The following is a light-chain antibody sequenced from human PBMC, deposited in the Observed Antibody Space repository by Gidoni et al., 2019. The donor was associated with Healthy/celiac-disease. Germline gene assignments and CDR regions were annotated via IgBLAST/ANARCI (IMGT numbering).Light chain of an antibody. J-gene: IGKJ1*01. CDR2: WAS. CDR3: QQYYSTPWT. CDR1: QSVVYSSNNKNY. Sequence: DIVMTQSPDSLAVSLGERATINCKSSQSVVYSSNNKNYLAWYQQKPGQPPKLLIYWASTRESGVPYRFSCSGSGTDFTLTISSLQAEDVAVYYCQQYYSTPWTFGQGTKVEIK. V-gene: IGKV4-1*01.